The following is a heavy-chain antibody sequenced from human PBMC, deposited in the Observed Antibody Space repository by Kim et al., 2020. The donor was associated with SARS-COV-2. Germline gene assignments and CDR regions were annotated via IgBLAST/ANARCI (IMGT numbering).Heavy chain of an antibody. V-gene: IGHV4-30-2*01. CDR3: TSGYNSRFDY. CDR2: IYHSGSTSY. J-gene: IGHJ4*02. Sequence: SETLSLTCTVSGGSVSSAGYSWTWIRRPPGKGLEWIGYIYHSGSTSYYYNPSLKSRVAISIDRSKNQFSLKLTSVTAADTAVYYCTSGYNSRFDYWGQG. D-gene: IGHD3-22*01. CDR1: GGSVSSAGYS.